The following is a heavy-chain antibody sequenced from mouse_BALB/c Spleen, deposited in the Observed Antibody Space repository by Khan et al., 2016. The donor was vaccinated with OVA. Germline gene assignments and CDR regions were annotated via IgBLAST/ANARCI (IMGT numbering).Heavy chain of an antibody. CDR1: GFNIKDTY. CDR2: IDPANGNT. V-gene: IGHV14-3*02. CDR3: ARGGYDFGTDFDY. D-gene: IGHD2-14*01. Sequence: VQLQQAGAELVKPGASVKLSCTASGFNIKDTYMHWVKQRPEQGLEWIGRIDPANGNTKYDPKFQGKATITADTSSNTAYLQLSSLTSEDTAVYYCARGGYDFGTDFDYWGQGTTLTVSS. J-gene: IGHJ2*01.